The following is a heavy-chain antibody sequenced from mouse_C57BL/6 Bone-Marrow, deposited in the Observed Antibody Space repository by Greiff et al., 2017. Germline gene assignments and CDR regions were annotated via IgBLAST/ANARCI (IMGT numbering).Heavy chain of an antibody. CDR3: ARDYSNSYYAMDY. V-gene: IGHV1-82*01. CDR2: IYPGDGDT. CDR1: GYAFSSSW. D-gene: IGHD2-5*01. J-gene: IGHJ4*01. Sequence: VKLQESGPELVKPGASVKISCKASGYAFSSSWMNWVKQRPGKGLEWIGRIYPGDGDTNYNGKFKGKATLTADKSSSTAYMQLSSLTSEDSAVYFCARDYSNSYYAMDYWGQGTSVTVSS.